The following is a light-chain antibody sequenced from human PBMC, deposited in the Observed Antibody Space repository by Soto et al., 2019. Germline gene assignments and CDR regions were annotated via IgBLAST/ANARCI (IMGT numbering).Light chain of an antibody. CDR2: GAS. CDR1: QSVSSSY. J-gene: IGKJ2*01. V-gene: IGKV3-20*01. CDR3: QQYPGYT. Sequence: EIVLTQSPGTLSLSPGERATLSCRASQSVSSSYLAWYQQKPGQAPRLLIYGASGRATGIPDSFSGSGSGTDFTLTISRLEPADFAVYYCQQYPGYTFGQGTKLEIK.